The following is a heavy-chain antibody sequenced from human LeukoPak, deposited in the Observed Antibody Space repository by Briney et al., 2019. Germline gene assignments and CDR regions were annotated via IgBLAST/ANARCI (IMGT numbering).Heavy chain of an antibody. D-gene: IGHD2-2*03. J-gene: IGHJ4*02. CDR2: LSPHANYE. V-gene: IGHV3-33*08. CDR3: ARDWIDRSLDY. CDR1: GFSFSSYG. Sequence: PGGSLRLSCAASGFSFSSYGMHGVRQAPGKGLEWVAVLSPHANYEYYADSVQGRFAISRDDSKNTVYLQMNSLRDEETAVYYCARDWIDRSLDYWGLGTLVTVSS.